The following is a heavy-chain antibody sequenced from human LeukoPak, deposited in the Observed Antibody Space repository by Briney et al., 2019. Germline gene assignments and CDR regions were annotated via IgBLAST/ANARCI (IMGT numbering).Heavy chain of an antibody. Sequence: ASVKVSCKASGGTFSSYAISWVRQAPGQGLEWMGRIIPILGIANYAQKFQGRVTITTDESTSTAYMELSSLRSEDTAVYYCARDSSYYYDSSGSDAFDIWGQGTMVTVSS. D-gene: IGHD3-22*01. J-gene: IGHJ3*02. V-gene: IGHV1-69*04. CDR2: IIPILGIA. CDR1: GGTFSSYA. CDR3: ARDSSYYYDSSGSDAFDI.